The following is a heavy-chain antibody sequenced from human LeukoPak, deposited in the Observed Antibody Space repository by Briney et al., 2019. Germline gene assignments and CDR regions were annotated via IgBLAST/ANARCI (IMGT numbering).Heavy chain of an antibody. CDR2: IYTSGST. V-gene: IGHV4-4*08. CDR1: GGSISSYY. CDR3: AAQDSSGYFNFDY. Sequence: KPSETLSLTCTVSGGSISSYYWSWIRQPPGKGLEWIGRIYTSGSTNYNPSLKSRVTISVDTSKNQFSLKLSSVTAADTAVYYCAAQDSSGYFNFDYWGQGTLVTVSS. D-gene: IGHD3-22*01. J-gene: IGHJ4*02.